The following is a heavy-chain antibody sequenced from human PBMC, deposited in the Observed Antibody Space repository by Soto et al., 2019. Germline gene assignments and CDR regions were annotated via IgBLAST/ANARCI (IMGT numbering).Heavy chain of an antibody. J-gene: IGHJ5*02. V-gene: IGHV4-61*01. CDR1: GGSVSSGSYY. D-gene: IGHD3-3*01. Sequence: QVQLQESGPGLVKPSETLSLTCTVSGGSVSSGSYYWSWIRQPPGKGLEWIGYIYYSGSTNYNPSLKSRVTISVDTSKNQFSLKLSSVTAADTAVYYCARYPLDFWSARHLDWFDPWGQGTLVTVSS. CDR2: IYYSGST. CDR3: ARYPLDFWSARHLDWFDP.